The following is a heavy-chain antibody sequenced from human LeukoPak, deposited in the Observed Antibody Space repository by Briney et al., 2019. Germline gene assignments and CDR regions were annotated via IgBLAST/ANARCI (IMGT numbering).Heavy chain of an antibody. CDR3: ARVSYDNTSVNPWFDP. CDR1: GFTFSSYA. V-gene: IGHV3-30*04. Sequence: PGGSPRLSCAASGFTFSSYAMHWVRQAPGKGLEWVAVISYDGSNKYYADSVKGRFTISRDNSKNTLYLQMNSLRAEDTAVYYCARVSYDNTSVNPWFDPWGQGTLVTVSS. J-gene: IGHJ5*02. D-gene: IGHD3-22*01. CDR2: ISYDGSNK.